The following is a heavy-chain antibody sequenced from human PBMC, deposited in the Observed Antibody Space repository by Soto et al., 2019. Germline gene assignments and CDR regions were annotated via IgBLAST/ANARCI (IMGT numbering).Heavy chain of an antibody. CDR3: ALTTSNWGL. CDR2: IKQDGSEK. D-gene: IGHD4-17*01. V-gene: IGHV3-7*05. CDR1: GFAFSGYW. Sequence: EVQLLESGGGLVQPGGSLRLSCAASGFAFSGYWMNWVRQAPGKGLEWVANIKQDGSEKNYVDSVKGRLTISRDNAKNSLYLQMNSLRAEDTAVYYCALTTSNWGLWGRGPLVTVS. J-gene: IGHJ2*01.